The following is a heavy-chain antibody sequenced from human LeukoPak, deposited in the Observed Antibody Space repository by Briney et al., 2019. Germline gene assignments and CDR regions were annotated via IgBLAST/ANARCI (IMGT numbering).Heavy chain of an antibody. J-gene: IGHJ4*02. D-gene: IGHD3-22*01. V-gene: IGHV7-4-1*02. Sequence: ASVKVSCKASGYTFTSYAMNWVRQAPGQGLEWMGWINTNTGNPTYAQGFTGRFVFSLDTSVSTAYLQISSLKAEDTAVYYCAREDMANYYDSSGHYHDPWDYWGQGTLVTVSS. CDR3: AREDMANYYDSSGHYHDPWDY. CDR2: INTNTGNP. CDR1: GYTFTSYA.